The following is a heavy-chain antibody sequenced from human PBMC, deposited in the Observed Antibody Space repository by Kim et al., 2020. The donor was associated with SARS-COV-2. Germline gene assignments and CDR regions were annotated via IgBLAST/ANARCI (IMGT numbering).Heavy chain of an antibody. D-gene: IGHD5-18*01. V-gene: IGHV3-74*01. CDR1: GFTFSSYW. J-gene: IGHJ4*02. Sequence: GGSLRLSCAASGFTFSSYWMHWVRQAPGKGLVWVSRINSDGSSTSYADSVKGRFTISRDNAKNTLYLQMNSLRAEDTAVYYCAAVDTAMAYFDYWGQGTLVTVSS. CDR3: AAVDTAMAYFDY. CDR2: INSDGSST.